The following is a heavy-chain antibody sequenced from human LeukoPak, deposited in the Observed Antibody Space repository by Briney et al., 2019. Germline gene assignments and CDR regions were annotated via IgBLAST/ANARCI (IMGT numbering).Heavy chain of an antibody. CDR3: ARDLYSSRTNDAFVI. CDR1: GYTFTGYY. Sequence: ASMKVSCKASGYTFTGYYIHWVRQAPGQGLEWMGWINPNSGDTNYAQKFQGRVTMTWDTSISTAYMELSRLTSDDTAVYYCARDLYSSRTNDAFVIWGQGTMVTVSS. V-gene: IGHV1-2*02. J-gene: IGHJ3*02. CDR2: INPNSGDT. D-gene: IGHD6-13*01.